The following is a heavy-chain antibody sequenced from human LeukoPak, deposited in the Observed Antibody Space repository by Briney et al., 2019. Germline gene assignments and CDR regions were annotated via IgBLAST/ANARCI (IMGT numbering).Heavy chain of an antibody. V-gene: IGHV3-30*02. CDR1: GFTFSSYG. Sequence: GGSLSLSCAASGFTFSSYGMHWVRQAPGKGLEWVAFIRYDGSNKYYADSVKGRFTISRDNSKNTLYLQMNSLRAEDTAVYYCAKDRTPKVMVRGVIDYWGQGTLVTVSS. D-gene: IGHD3-10*01. CDR3: AKDRTPKVMVRGVIDY. J-gene: IGHJ4*02. CDR2: IRYDGSNK.